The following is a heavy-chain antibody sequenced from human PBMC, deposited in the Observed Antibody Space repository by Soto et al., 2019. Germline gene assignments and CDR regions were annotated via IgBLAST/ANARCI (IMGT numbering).Heavy chain of an antibody. CDR2: IYYSGST. CDR1: GGSISSGGYY. D-gene: IGHD2-8*01. Sequence: PSETLSLTCTVSGGSISSGGYYWSWIRQHPGKGLEWIGYIYYSGSTYYNPSLKSRVTISVDTSKNQFSLKLSSVTAADTAVYYCARDHLGVPGLSYGMDVWGQGTTVTVSS. V-gene: IGHV4-31*03. CDR3: ARDHLGVPGLSYGMDV. J-gene: IGHJ6*02.